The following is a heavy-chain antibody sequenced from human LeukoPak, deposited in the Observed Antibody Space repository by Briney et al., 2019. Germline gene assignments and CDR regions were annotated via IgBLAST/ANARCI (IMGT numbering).Heavy chain of an antibody. D-gene: IGHD2-2*02. J-gene: IGHJ4*02. CDR1: GFTVSSNY. CDR2: ISSSSTYM. CDR3: ARVRDLYRDY. V-gene: IGHV3-21*01. Sequence: GGSLRLSCAASGFTVSSNYMSWVRQAPGKGLEWVSSISSSSTYMFYADSVKGRFTISRDNTKNSLYLQMNSLRAEDTAVYYCARVRDLYRDYWGQGTLVTVSS.